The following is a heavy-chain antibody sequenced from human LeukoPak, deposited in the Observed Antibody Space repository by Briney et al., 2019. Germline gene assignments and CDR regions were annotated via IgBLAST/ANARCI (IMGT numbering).Heavy chain of an antibody. D-gene: IGHD3-16*01. Sequence: ASVTVSCRASGYTFTAYYMHWVRQAPGQGLEWMGRINPNTGGTNYAQKFRGRVTMTGDTSISTAYMELSRLTSDDTAVYYCARIGGAHNFDYWGQGTLVTVSS. CDR3: ARIGGAHNFDY. CDR1: GYTFTAYY. J-gene: IGHJ4*02. V-gene: IGHV1-2*06. CDR2: INPNTGGT.